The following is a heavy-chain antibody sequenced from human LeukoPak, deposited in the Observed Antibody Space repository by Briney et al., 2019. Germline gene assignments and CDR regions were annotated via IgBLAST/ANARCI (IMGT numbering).Heavy chain of an antibody. Sequence: GGSLRLFCAASGFTFISYWMSWVRQAPGKGLEGVANIKEDGGEKYSVDSVKGRFTISRDNAMNSLYLEMNSLRAEDTALYYCARDKVGTGPTHLDYSGHGALVTASS. CDR2: IKEDGGEK. CDR1: GFTFISYW. D-gene: IGHD1-26*01. V-gene: IGHV3-7*01. J-gene: IGHJ4*01. CDR3: ARDKVGTGPTHLDY.